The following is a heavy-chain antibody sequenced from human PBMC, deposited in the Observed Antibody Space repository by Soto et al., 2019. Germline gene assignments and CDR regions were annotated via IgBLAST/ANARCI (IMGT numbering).Heavy chain of an antibody. CDR2: INSGSSYI. CDR3: AIDFRRFDI. V-gene: IGHV3-11*05. Sequence: QVHLVESGGGFVKPGGSLRLSCSASEITFTDSYMSWVRQSPGKGLEWISYINSGSSYIKYSDSVRGRFTISRDNAKKLLFLQMNDLRVEDTGIYFCAIDFRRFDIWGQGTLVSVSS. J-gene: IGHJ4*02. CDR1: EITFTDSY.